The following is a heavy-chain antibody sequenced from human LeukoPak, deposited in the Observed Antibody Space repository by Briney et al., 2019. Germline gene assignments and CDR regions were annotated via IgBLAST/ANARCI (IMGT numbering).Heavy chain of an antibody. CDR1: GGSFSGYY. J-gene: IGHJ4*02. CDR3: ALIAAEGGDY. V-gene: IGHV4-34*01. D-gene: IGHD6-13*01. Sequence: SETLSLTCAVYGGSFSGYYWSWIRQPPGKGLEWIGEINHSGSTNYNPSLKSRVTISVDTSKNQFSLKLSSVTAVDTAVYYCALIAAEGGDYWGQGTLVTVSS. CDR2: INHSGST.